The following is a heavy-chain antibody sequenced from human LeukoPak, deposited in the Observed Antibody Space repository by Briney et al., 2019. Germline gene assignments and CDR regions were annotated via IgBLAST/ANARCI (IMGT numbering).Heavy chain of an antibody. CDR1: GYSISSGYY. J-gene: IGHJ4*02. CDR3: ARERDIGSGWYY. D-gene: IGHD6-19*01. V-gene: IGHV4-38-2*02. CDR2: IYHSGST. Sequence: ASETLSLTCAVSGYSISSGYYWGWIRQPPGKGLEWIGSIYHSGSTNYNPSLKSRVTISVDTSKNQFSLKLSSVTAADTAVYYCARERDIGSGWYYWGQGTLVTVSS.